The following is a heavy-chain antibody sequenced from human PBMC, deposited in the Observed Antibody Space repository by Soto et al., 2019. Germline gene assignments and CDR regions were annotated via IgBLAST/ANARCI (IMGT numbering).Heavy chain of an antibody. D-gene: IGHD3-22*01. CDR2: IYYSGST. Sequence: PSETLSLTCTVSGGSISSYYWSWIRQPPGKGLEWIGYIYYSGSTNYNPSLKSRVTISVDTSKNQFSLKLSSVTAADTAVYYCARGNYYDSSGYYDYWGQGTLVT. CDR1: GGSISSYY. J-gene: IGHJ4*02. CDR3: ARGNYYDSSGYYDY. V-gene: IGHV4-59*01.